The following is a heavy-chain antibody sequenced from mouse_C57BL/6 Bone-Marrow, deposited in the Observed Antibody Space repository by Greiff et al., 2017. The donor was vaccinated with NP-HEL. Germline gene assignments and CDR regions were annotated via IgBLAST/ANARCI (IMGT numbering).Heavy chain of an antibody. CDR2: IGPETGGT. D-gene: IGHD1-1*01. J-gene: IGHJ2*01. Sequence: VHLVESGAELVRPGASVTLSCKASGYTFTDYEMHWVKQTPVHGLEWIGAIGPETGGTAYNQKFKGKAILTADKSSSTAYMELRSLTSEDSAVYYCTDYYGSLFDYWGQGTTLTVSS. CDR3: TDYYGSLFDY. V-gene: IGHV1-15*01. CDR1: GYTFTDYE.